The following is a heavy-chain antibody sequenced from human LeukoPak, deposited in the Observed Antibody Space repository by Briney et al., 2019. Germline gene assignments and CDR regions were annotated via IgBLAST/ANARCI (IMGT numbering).Heavy chain of an antibody. D-gene: IGHD1-14*01. V-gene: IGHV4-59*08. J-gene: IGHJ4*02. Sequence: SETLSLTCTVSGGSISSYYWSWIRQPPGKGLEWIGYIYYSGSTNYNPSLKSRVTISVDTSKNQFSLKLSSVTAADTAMYYCAGAAGGEPAFDYWGQGTLVTVSS. CDR3: AGAAGGEPAFDY. CDR1: GGSISSYY. CDR2: IYYSGST.